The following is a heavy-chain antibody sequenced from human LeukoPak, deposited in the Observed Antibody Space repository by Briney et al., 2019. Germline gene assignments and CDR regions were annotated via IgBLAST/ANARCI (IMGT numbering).Heavy chain of an antibody. D-gene: IGHD2-2*01. Sequence: PGGSLRLSCAASGFTVSSNYMSWVRQAPGKGLEWVSVIYSGGSTYYADSVKGRFTISRDNSKNTLYLQMNSLRSEDMAVYYCARDAYCSSTSCYGEDNWFDPWGQGTLVTVSS. CDR3: ARDAYCSSTSCYGEDNWFDP. V-gene: IGHV3-66*01. J-gene: IGHJ5*02. CDR1: GFTVSSNY. CDR2: IYSGGST.